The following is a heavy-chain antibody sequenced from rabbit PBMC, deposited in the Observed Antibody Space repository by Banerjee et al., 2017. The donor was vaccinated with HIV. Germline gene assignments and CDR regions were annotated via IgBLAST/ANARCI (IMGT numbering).Heavy chain of an antibody. V-gene: IGHV1S45*01. J-gene: IGHJ4*01. CDR2: IYTGSSGST. CDR1: GIDFSSYYY. Sequence: QQQLEESGGGLVKPGGTLTLTCKASGIDFSSYYYMCWVRQALGKGLEWIACIYTGSSGSTYYASWAKGRFTISKTSSTTVTLQMTSLTAADTATYFCARAGSSYSRGFNLWGPGTLVTVS. CDR3: ARAGSSYSRGFNL. D-gene: IGHD8-1*01.